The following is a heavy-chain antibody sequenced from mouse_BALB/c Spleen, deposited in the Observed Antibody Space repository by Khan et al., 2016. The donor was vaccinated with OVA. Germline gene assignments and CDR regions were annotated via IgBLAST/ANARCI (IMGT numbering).Heavy chain of an antibody. CDR3: ARWGPYGTFGPY. CDR2: ILPGTGST. D-gene: IGHD2-1*01. V-gene: IGHV1-9*01. J-gene: IGHJ3*01. Sequence: QVQLKESGAELMKPGASVKISCKATGYTFRSSWIEWVKQRPGHGLEWIGEILPGTGSTNYNEKFKGKATFTADTSSNTAYMQLSSLTSYASPVYYCARWGPYGTFGPYWGQGTLVTVSA. CDR1: GYTFRSSW.